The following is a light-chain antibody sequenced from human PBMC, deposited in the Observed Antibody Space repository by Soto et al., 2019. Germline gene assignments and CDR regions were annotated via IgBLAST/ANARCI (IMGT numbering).Light chain of an antibody. V-gene: IGKV3-20*01. CDR3: QQYGSSSIT. CDR2: GAS. Sequence: EIVMTQSPATLSVSPGERATLSCRASQSVSTYLACYQQKPGQAPRLLIYGASSRATGIPDRFSGSGSGTDFTLTISRLEPEDFAVYYCQQYGSSSITFGQGTRLEIK. J-gene: IGKJ5*01. CDR1: QSVSTY.